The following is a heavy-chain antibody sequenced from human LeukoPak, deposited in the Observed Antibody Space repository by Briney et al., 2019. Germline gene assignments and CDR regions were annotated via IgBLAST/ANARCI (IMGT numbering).Heavy chain of an antibody. D-gene: IGHD3-16*02. CDR3: AREALGELSSFDY. Sequence: SETLSLTCTVSGGSISSGGYYWSWIRQHPGKGLEWIGYIYYSGSTYYNPSLKSRVTISVDTSKNQFSLKLSSVTAADTAVYYCAREALGELSSFDYWGQGTLVTVSS. CDR1: GGSISSGGYY. J-gene: IGHJ4*02. CDR2: IYYSGST. V-gene: IGHV4-31*03.